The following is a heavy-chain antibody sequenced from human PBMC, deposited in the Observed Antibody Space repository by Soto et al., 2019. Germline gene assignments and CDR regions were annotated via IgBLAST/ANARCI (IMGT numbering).Heavy chain of an antibody. D-gene: IGHD3-9*01. CDR2: ISSSGSTI. V-gene: IGHV3-48*03. J-gene: IGHJ6*02. CDR3: ARAGYYDILTGYFIRGMDV. Sequence: PGGSLRLSCAASGFTFSSYEINWVRQAPGKGLEWVSYISSSGSTIYYADSVKGRFTISRDNAKNSLYLQMNSLRAEDTAVYYCARAGYYDILTGYFIRGMDVWGQGTTVTVSS. CDR1: GFTFSSYE.